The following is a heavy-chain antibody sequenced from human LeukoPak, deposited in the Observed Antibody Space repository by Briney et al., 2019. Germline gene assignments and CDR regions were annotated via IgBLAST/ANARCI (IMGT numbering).Heavy chain of an antibody. D-gene: IGHD3-10*01. CDR2: ISSSGSTI. J-gene: IGHJ6*04. Sequence: GGSLRLSCAASGFTFSSYEMNWVRQAPGKGLEWVSYISSSGSTIYYADSVKGRFTISRDNAKNSLCLQMNSLRAEDTAVYYCARDRWFGSGRYYGMDVWGKGTTVTVSS. CDR1: GFTFSSYE. CDR3: ARDRWFGSGRYYGMDV. V-gene: IGHV3-48*03.